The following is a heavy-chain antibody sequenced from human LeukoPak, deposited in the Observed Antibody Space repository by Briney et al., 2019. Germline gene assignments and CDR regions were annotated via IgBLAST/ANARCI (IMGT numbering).Heavy chain of an antibody. J-gene: IGHJ5*02. Sequence: ASVKVSCKASGYTFTGYYMHWVRQAPGQGLEWMGRINPNSGGTNYAQKFQGRVTMTRDTSISTVYMELSRLRSDDTAVYYCARSTRSVGWFDPWGQGTLVTVSS. CDR1: GYTFTGYY. CDR3: ARSTRSVGWFDP. D-gene: IGHD1-1*01. CDR2: INPNSGGT. V-gene: IGHV1-2*06.